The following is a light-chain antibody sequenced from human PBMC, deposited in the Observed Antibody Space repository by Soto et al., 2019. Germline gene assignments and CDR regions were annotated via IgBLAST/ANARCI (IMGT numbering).Light chain of an antibody. CDR1: RDVRIY. CDR2: QTS. Sequence: DIPMTQSPSTLSASVGDRVTITCRASRDVRIYLAWYQQKPGKAPKLLIFQTSILEAGVPSRFSGSGSETDFSLTISGLQPEDSATYFCQQYYIYPPAFGPGTTVEI. J-gene: IGKJ3*01. CDR3: QQYYIYPPA. V-gene: IGKV1-5*03.